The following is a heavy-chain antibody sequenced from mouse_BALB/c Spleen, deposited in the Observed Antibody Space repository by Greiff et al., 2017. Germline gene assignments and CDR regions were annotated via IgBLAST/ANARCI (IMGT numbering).Heavy chain of an antibody. CDR3: ARDIGFFAY. J-gene: IGHJ3*01. D-gene: IGHD2-2*01. CDR2: INPSNGRT. Sequence: QVQLQQPGAELVKPGASVKLSCKASGYTFTSYWMHWVKQRPGQGLEWIGEINPSNGRTNYNEKFKSKATLTVDKSSSTAYMQLSSLTSEDSAVYYCARDIGFFAYWGQGTLVTVSA. CDR1: GYTFTSYW. V-gene: IGHV1S81*02.